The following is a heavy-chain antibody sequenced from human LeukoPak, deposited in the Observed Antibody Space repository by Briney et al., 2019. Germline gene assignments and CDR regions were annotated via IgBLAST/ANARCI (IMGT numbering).Heavy chain of an antibody. D-gene: IGHD2-15*01. Sequence: SVKVSCKASGGTFSSYAISWVRQAPGQGLEWMGGIIPIFGTANYAQKFQGRVTITTDESTSTAYMELSSLRSEDTAVYYCATTRGGVLLANYYYYMDVWGKGTTVTVS. J-gene: IGHJ6*03. CDR2: IIPIFGTA. V-gene: IGHV1-69*05. CDR1: GGTFSSYA. CDR3: ATTRGGVLLANYYYYMDV.